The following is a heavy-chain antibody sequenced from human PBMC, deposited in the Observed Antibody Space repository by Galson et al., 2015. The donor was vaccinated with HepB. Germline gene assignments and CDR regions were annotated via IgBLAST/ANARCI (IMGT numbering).Heavy chain of an antibody. CDR3: AKTVEMASIPRYLQH. Sequence: ALRLSCAAAGFTFSSAATSWVRQAPGRGLEWVAGISSSGDNTYYAASVKGRFTSSRDNSKSTRYLQTNSLRVEDTAVYYWAKTVEMASIPRYLQHWGQGTLITVSS. CDR1: GFTFSSAA. CDR2: ISSSGDNT. J-gene: IGHJ1*01. D-gene: IGHD5-24*01. V-gene: IGHV3-23*01.